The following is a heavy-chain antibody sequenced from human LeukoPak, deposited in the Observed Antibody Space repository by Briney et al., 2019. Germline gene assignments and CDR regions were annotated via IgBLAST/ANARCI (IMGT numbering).Heavy chain of an antibody. V-gene: IGHV1-8*01. J-gene: IGHJ6*02. CDR1: GYTFTSYD. CDR3: ARGFRSSGWYVPTNYYYYYGMDV. Sequence: ASVKVSCKASGYTFTSYDINWVRQATGQGLEWMGWMNPNSGNTGYAQKFQGRVTMTRNTSISTAYMELSSLRSEDTAVYYCARGFRSSGWYVPTNYYYYYGMDVWGQGTTVTVSS. D-gene: IGHD6-19*01. CDR2: MNPNSGNT.